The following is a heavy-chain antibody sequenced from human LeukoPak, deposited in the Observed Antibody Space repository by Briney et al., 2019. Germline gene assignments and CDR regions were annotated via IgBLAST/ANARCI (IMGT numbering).Heavy chain of an antibody. Sequence: GGSLRLSCAASGFTFSNYAMHWVRQAPGRGLEWVAVTSFDGKNKFYADSVKGRLAILRDNSKTTLYLQGDNLRAEATSVYFCARGKGSLYYGSGSQGGYFDFWGQGTRVTVSS. D-gene: IGHD3-10*01. CDR2: TSFDGKNK. V-gene: IGHV3-30*09. CDR1: GFTFSNYA. CDR3: ARGKGSLYYGSGSQGGYFDF. J-gene: IGHJ4*02.